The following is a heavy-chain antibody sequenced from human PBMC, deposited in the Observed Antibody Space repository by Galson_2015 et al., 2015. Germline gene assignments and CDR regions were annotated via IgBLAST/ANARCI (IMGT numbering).Heavy chain of an antibody. CDR3: TRDHSGSTPYYFDY. J-gene: IGHJ4*02. V-gene: IGHV3-49*03. CDR1: GFTFGDYA. D-gene: IGHD1-26*01. Sequence: SLRLSCAASGFTFGDYAMSWFRQAPGKGLEWVGFIRSKAYGGTTEYAASVKGRFTVSRDDSKSIAYLQMNSLKTEDTAVYYCTRDHSGSTPYYFDYWGQGTLVTVSS. CDR2: IRSKAYGGTT.